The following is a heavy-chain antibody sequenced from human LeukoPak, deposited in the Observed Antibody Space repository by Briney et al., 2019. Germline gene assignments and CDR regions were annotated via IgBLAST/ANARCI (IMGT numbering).Heavy chain of an antibody. CDR1: GFTFSSYW. CDR3: ARGRSITLLRGVAMSDGFDI. V-gene: IGHV3-7*02. Sequence: GGSLRLSCAASGFTFSSYWMSWVRQAPGKGLEWVANIKQDGSEKYYVDSVKGRFTISRDNARNLLFLQMNGLRAEDTAVYYCARGRSITLLRGVAMSDGFDIWGQGAMVAVSS. J-gene: IGHJ3*02. D-gene: IGHD3-10*01. CDR2: IKQDGSEK.